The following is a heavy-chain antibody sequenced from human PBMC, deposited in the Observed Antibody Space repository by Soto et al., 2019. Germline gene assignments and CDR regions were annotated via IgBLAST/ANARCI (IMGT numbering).Heavy chain of an antibody. CDR3: ARVPVISWCDP. V-gene: IGHV1-69*01. Sequence: QVQLVQSGAEVKKPGSSVKVSCKASGGTFSSYAISWVRQAPGQGLEWMGGIIPIFGTANYAQKFQGRVTIAADESTGTAYIELRSLRSEETAVYAGARVPVISWCDPWGQGTMVTVSS. CDR2: IIPIFGTA. J-gene: IGHJ5*02. CDR1: GGTFSSYA. D-gene: IGHD3-3*02.